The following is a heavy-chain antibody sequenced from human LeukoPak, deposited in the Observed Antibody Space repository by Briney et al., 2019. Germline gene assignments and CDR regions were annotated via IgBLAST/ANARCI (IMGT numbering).Heavy chain of an antibody. CDR1: GFTFRNYG. D-gene: IGHD2-8*02. V-gene: IGHV3-30*02. J-gene: IGHJ6*03. CDR2: IWSNGNNR. CDR3: AKDPGASVSGFHMDV. Sequence: GGSLRLSCAASGFTFRNYGMHWVRQATGKGLEWVSFIWSNGNNRFYADSVKGRFTISRDNSKNMLYLQMDTLRAEDTALYYCAKDPGASVSGFHMDVWGKGTTVIVSS.